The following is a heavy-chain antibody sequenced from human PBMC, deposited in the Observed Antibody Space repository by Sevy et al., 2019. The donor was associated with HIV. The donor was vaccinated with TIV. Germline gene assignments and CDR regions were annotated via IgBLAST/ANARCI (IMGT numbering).Heavy chain of an antibody. D-gene: IGHD1-26*01. CDR2: ISAYNGNT. Sequence: ASVKVSCKASGYTFTSYGISWVRQAPGQGLEWMGWISAYNGNTNYAQKLQGRVTMTTDPSTSTAYMELRSLRSDDTAVYYCATPNSGSFFDAFDIWGQGTMVTVSS. V-gene: IGHV1-18*01. CDR3: ATPNSGSFFDAFDI. CDR1: GYTFTSYG. J-gene: IGHJ3*02.